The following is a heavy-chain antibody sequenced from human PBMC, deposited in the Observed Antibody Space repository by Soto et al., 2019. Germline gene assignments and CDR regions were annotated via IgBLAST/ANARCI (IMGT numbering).Heavy chain of an antibody. CDR3: ARIAVAGRTNYYYYGMDV. J-gene: IGHJ6*02. CDR1: GGSISSYY. V-gene: IGHV4-59*01. D-gene: IGHD6-19*01. Sequence: SDTLSLTCTVSGGSISSYYWSWIRQPPGKGLEWIGYIYYSGSTNYNPSLKSRVTISVDTSKNQFSLKLSSVTAADTAVYYCARIAVAGRTNYYYYGMDVWGQGTTVTVSS. CDR2: IYYSGST.